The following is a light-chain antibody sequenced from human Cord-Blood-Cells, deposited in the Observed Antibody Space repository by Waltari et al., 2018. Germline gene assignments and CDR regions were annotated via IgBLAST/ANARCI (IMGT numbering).Light chain of an antibody. Sequence: EIVLTQSPGTLSLSPGERAPLSCRASQSVSSSYLAWYQQKPGQAPRLLIYGASSRATGIPDRFSDSGSGTDFTLTISRLEPEDFAVYYCQQYGSSFTFGPGTKVDIK. CDR2: GAS. J-gene: IGKJ3*01. V-gene: IGKV3-20*01. CDR3: QQYGSSFT. CDR1: QSVSSSY.